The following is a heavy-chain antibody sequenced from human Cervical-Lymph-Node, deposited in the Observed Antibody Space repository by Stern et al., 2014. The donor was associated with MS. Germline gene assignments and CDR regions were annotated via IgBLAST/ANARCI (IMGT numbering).Heavy chain of an antibody. V-gene: IGHV4-30-4*01. CDR3: ARDGLVQGGPVDV. CDR2: IFYSGTT. J-gene: IGHJ6*02. D-gene: IGHD3-16*01. CDR1: GGSISRGDYY. Sequence: QVQLQESGPGLVKPSQTLSLTCTVSGGSISRGDYYWSWIRQPPGKGLEWIGYIFYSGTTYYNPSLPSLKSRVTMSVDTSKNQFSLKLSSVTAADTAVYYCARDGLVQGGPVDVWGQGTTVTVSS.